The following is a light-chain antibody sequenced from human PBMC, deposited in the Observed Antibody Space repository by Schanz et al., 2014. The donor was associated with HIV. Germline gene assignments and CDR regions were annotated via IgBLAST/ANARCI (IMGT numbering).Light chain of an antibody. CDR3: SSYTSSSTVV. Sequence: QSALTQPRSVSGSPGQSVTISCIGVRVDVGDYPHVSWYQQHLGKAPKLLIYDVSNRPSGVSNRFSGSKSGNTASLTISGLQAEDEADYYCSSYTSSSTVVFGGGTKVTVL. CDR2: DVS. J-gene: IGLJ2*01. CDR1: RVDVGDYPH. V-gene: IGLV2-14*01.